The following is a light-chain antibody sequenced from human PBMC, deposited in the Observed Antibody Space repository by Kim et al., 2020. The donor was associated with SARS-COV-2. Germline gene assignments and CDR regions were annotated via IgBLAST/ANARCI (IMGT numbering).Light chain of an antibody. J-gene: IGKJ5*01. CDR3: QQYDSYSIT. Sequence: ASVGDRVTITCRASQDISNNLAWVQQKPGRAPKSLIDGASRLQSGVPSRFSGNRYGREFTLTITGLQSDDSATYYCQQYDSYSITFGQGTRLEIK. CDR1: QDISNN. V-gene: IGKV1-16*01. CDR2: GAS.